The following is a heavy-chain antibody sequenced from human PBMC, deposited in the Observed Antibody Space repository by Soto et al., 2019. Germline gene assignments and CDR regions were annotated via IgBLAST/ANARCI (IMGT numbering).Heavy chain of an antibody. CDR3: ASGVSSSLPF. V-gene: IGHV3-30-3*01. D-gene: IGHD6-6*01. CDR2: ISYDGSNK. Sequence: GGSLRLSCAASGFTFSSYAMHWVRQAPGKGLEWVAVISYDGSNKYYADSVKGRFTISRDNSKNTLYLQMNSLRAEDTAVYYCASGVSSSLPFWGQGTLVTVSS. J-gene: IGHJ4*02. CDR1: GFTFSSYA.